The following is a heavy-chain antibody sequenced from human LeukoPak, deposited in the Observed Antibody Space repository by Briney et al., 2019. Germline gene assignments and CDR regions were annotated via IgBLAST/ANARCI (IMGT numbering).Heavy chain of an antibody. CDR3: AGDRGSYFPDAFDI. J-gene: IGHJ3*02. D-gene: IGHD1-26*01. Sequence: QPGGTLRLSCAASGFTFSSYAMSWVRQAPGKGLEWVSAISGGGGTTLFADSVKGRFTISRDNSKNTLYLQMNSLRVEDTAVYYCAGDRGSYFPDAFDIWGQGTMVTVSS. CDR1: GFTFSSYA. V-gene: IGHV3-23*01. CDR2: ISGGGGTT.